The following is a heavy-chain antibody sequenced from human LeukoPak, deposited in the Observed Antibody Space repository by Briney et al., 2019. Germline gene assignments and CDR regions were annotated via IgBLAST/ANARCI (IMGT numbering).Heavy chain of an antibody. CDR3: VREKSGGTYDY. CDR2: IRPLEGST. Sequence: ASVKLCCKASGYTFISYYIHWVRQAPGQGLEWMGTIRPLEGSTTYAQKFQGRVTMTRDMSTSTGYMELSSLKSEDTAIYYCVREKSGGTYDYWGQGTLVTVSS. J-gene: IGHJ4*02. V-gene: IGHV1-46*01. CDR1: GYTFISYY. D-gene: IGHD3-16*01.